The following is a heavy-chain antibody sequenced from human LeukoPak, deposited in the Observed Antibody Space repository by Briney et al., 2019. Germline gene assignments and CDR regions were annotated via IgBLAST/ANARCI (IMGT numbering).Heavy chain of an antibody. J-gene: IGHJ4*02. CDR1: GYSISSGYY. CDR3: ARDSTGNHYAY. V-gene: IGHV4-38-2*02. CDR2: ISHSGST. Sequence: PSETLSLTCTVSGYSISSGYYWGWIRQPPGKGLEWIGSISHSGSTFYNPSHQSRVTISVDTSRNQFSLKLSSVTAADTAVYFCARDSTGNHYAYWGQGTLVTVSS. D-gene: IGHD1-14*01.